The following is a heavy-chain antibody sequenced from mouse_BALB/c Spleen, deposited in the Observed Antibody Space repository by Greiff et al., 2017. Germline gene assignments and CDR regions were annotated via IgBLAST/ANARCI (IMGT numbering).Heavy chain of an antibody. Sequence: VQLKQSGAELVRSGASVKLSCTASGFNIKDYYMHWVKQRPEQGLEWIGWIDPENGDTEYAPKFQGKATMTADTSSNTAYLQLSSLTSEDTAVYYCNAGYGNSPFGYWGQGTLVTVSA. V-gene: IGHV14-4*02. CDR2: IDPENGDT. J-gene: IGHJ3*01. D-gene: IGHD2-1*01. CDR3: NAGYGNSPFGY. CDR1: GFNIKDYY.